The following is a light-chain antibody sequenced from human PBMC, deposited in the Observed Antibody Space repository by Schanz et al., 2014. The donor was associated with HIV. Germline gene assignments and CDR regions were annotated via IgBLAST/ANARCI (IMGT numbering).Light chain of an antibody. CDR1: SGDVGSYNY. CDR2: DVY. J-gene: IGLJ2*01. Sequence: QSALTQPASVSGSPGQSISISCTGTSGDVGSYNYVSWYQQHPGKAPRLLIYDVYIRPSGISNRFSGSKSGSTASLTISGLQSEDEADYYCCSYESNSRNVVFGGGTKLTVL. CDR3: CSYESNSRNVV. V-gene: IGLV2-14*03.